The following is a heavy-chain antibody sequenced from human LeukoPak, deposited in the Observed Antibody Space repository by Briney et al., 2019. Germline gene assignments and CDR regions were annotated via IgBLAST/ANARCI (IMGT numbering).Heavy chain of an antibody. Sequence: SQTLALTCAISGDSVSRNSVAWNWIRQSPSRGLEWLGSTYYRSKWYNDYALSVTSRITINTDTSKNQFSPQLNSVTPEDTAVYYCARDRGSLRYYFDYWGQGTLVTVSS. V-gene: IGHV6-1*01. CDR3: ARDRGSLRYYFDY. J-gene: IGHJ4*02. CDR1: GDSVSRNSVA. D-gene: IGHD1-26*01. CDR2: TYYRSKWYN.